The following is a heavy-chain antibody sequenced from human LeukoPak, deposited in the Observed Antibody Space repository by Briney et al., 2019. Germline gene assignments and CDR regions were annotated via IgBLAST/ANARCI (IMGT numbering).Heavy chain of an antibody. J-gene: IGHJ4*02. CDR2: IFHTGTT. CDR3: AVLEGYYSGSGNYS. V-gene: IGHV4-4*02. CDR1: SGFTFSSYW. D-gene: IGHD3-10*01. Sequence: GSLRLSCVSSGFTFSSYWMHWVRQAPGKGLEWVGDIFHTGTTNYNSSLKSRVTISLDKSKNQFSLKLTSVTAADTAVYYCAVLEGYYSGSGNYSWGQGTLVTVSS.